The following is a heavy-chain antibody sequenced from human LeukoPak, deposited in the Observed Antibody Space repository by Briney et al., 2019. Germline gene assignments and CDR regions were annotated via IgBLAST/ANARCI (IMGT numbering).Heavy chain of an antibody. CDR3: ARGRYCSADICSGGDAFDI. J-gene: IGHJ3*02. V-gene: IGHV4-4*07. Sequence: PSETLSLTCTVSGGSINNYYWSWIRQPAGKGLEWIGRIYPRGSTNDNPSLKTRVTMSVDTSKNQFSLKLTSVTAADTAVYYCARGRYCSADICSGGDAFDIWGQGTMVSVSS. CDR2: IYPRGST. CDR1: GGSINNYY. D-gene: IGHD2-15*01.